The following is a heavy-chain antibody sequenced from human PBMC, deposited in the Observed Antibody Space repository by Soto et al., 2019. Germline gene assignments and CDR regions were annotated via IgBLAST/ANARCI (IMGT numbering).Heavy chain of an antibody. CDR2: IYSGGST. J-gene: IGHJ5*02. V-gene: IGHV3-66*01. CDR1: GLSVSSNY. Sequence: EVQLVESGGGLVQPGGSLRLSCAASGLSVSSNYMSWVRQAPGKGLEWVSVIYSGGSTYYADSVKGRFXXXXXXSXXXXXXXXXXXXXXXXXXXXXXREDDCIXGSFXYEYXLDPWGQGTLVTVST. D-gene: IGHD3-16*02. CDR3: XREDDCIXGSFXYEYXLDP.